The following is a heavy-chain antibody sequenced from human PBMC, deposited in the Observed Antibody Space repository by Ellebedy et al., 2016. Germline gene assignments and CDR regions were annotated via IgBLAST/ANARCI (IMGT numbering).Heavy chain of an antibody. J-gene: IGHJ3*01. CDR2: ITSTSSRI. CDR3: ARANSGPLPVDAFDV. D-gene: IGHD2-15*01. CDR1: GFSFNSYN. V-gene: IGHV3-48*04. Sequence: GGSLRLSCAASGFSFNSYNMNWVRQAPGKGLECVSYITSTSSRIYYADSVKGRFTISRDNAKNTVSLQMNSLRAEDTAVYYCARANSGPLPVDAFDVWGQGTLVTVSS.